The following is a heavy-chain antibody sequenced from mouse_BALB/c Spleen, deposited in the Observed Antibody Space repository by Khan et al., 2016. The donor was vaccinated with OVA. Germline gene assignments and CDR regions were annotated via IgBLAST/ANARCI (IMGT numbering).Heavy chain of an antibody. V-gene: IGHV3-1*02. D-gene: IGHD1-2*01. J-gene: IGHJ2*01. Sequence: SGPGLVKPSQSLSLTCTVTGYSITSGYGWNWIRQFPGNKLEWMGYIRYSGSTNYNPSLKSRISITRDTSKNQFFLQLNSVTTEDTATYYCARTARIKYWGQGTTLTVSS. CDR3: ARTARIKY. CDR1: GYSITSGYG. CDR2: IRYSGST.